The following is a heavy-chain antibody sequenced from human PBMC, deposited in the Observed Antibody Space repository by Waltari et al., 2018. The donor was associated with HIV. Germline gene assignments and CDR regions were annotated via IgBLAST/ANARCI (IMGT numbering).Heavy chain of an antibody. Sequence: QVQLVQSGGEVKKPGASVKVSCKVSGCRLIELSMHWVRQAPGKGLEWMGGFDPENDETIYAQKFQGRVTMTDDTSTDTAYMELSSLKSEDTAVYYCVTGYDTSGQSPTMGDYWGQGTLVTVSS. CDR2: FDPENDET. CDR1: GCRLIELS. CDR3: VTGYDTSGQSPTMGDY. J-gene: IGHJ4*02. V-gene: IGHV1-24*01. D-gene: IGHD3-22*01.